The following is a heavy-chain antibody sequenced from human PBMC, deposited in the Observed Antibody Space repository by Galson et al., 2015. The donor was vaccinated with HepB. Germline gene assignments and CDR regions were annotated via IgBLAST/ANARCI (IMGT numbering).Heavy chain of an antibody. D-gene: IGHD3-10*01. J-gene: IGHJ6*02. CDR1: GFSLSTSGMC. Sequence: PALVKPTQTLTLTCTFSGFSLSTSGMCVSWIRQPPGKALEWLARIDWDDDKYYSTSLKTRLTISKDTSKNQVVLTMTNMDPVDTATYYCARSYGSGSPNYYYYGMDVWGQGTTVTVSS. V-gene: IGHV2-70*11. CDR3: ARSYGSGSPNYYYYGMDV. CDR2: IDWDDDK.